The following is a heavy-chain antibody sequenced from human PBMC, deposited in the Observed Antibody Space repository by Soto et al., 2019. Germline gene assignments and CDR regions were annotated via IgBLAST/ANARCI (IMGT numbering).Heavy chain of an antibody. D-gene: IGHD3-10*01. V-gene: IGHV1-69*01. CDR3: ARVLYYGSGSYSPYGMDV. Sequence: QVQLVQSGAEVKKPGSSVKVSCTTSGVSFNNNGIGWVGQAPGLGLEWRGGVSPPFRTSNYARKFQGRISITADASTGTVNMELSSLTSEDTAQYYCARVLYYGSGSYSPYGMDVWGQGTTVTVSS. CDR2: VSPPFRTS. CDR1: GVSFNNNG. J-gene: IGHJ6*02.